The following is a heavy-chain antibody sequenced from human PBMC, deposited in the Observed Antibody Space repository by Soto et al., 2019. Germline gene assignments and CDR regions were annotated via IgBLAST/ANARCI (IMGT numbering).Heavy chain of an antibody. J-gene: IGHJ3*02. CDR1: GGSISSYY. CDR3: ARSGVFDFWSDIGAFDI. D-gene: IGHD3-3*01. CDR2: IYYRGST. V-gene: IGHV4-59*01. Sequence: SETLSLTCTVSGGSISSYYWSWIRQPPGKGLEWIGCIYYRGSTNYNPYLKTRVTISVATSKNQFSLKLSSVTAADTAVYYCARSGVFDFWSDIGAFDIWGQGTMVTVSS.